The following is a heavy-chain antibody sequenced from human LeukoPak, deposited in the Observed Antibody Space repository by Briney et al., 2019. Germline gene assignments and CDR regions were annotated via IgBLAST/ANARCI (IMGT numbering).Heavy chain of an antibody. J-gene: IGHJ4*02. V-gene: IGHV4-34*01. D-gene: IGHD6-13*01. Sequence: SETLSLTCAVYGGSFSGYYWSWIRQPPGEGLEWIGEINHSGSTNYNPSLKSRVTISVDTSKNQFSLKLSSVTAADTAVYHCARRRNDGHSSSWYRGTYYFDYWGQGTLVTVSS. CDR3: ARRRNDGHSSSWYRGTYYFDY. CDR1: GGSFSGYY. CDR2: INHSGST.